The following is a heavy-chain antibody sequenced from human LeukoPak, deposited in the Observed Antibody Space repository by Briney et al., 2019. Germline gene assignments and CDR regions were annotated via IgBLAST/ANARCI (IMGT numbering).Heavy chain of an antibody. CDR2: IWYDGSNK. J-gene: IGHJ4*02. Sequence: PGGSLRLSCAASGFTFSSYGMHWVRQAPGKGLEWVAVIWYDGSNKYYADSVKGRFTISRDNSKNTLYLEMSSLRVEDTAIYYCAKWPEGAMDYFDYWGQGTLVTVSS. V-gene: IGHV3-33*06. D-gene: IGHD3-16*01. CDR1: GFTFSSYG. CDR3: AKWPEGAMDYFDY.